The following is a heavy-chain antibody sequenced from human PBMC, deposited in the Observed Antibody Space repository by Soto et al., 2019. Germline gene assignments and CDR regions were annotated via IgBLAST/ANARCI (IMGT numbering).Heavy chain of an antibody. CDR2: FDPKDGDT. D-gene: IGHD5-12*01. Sequence: ASVKVSCKVSGYTLTELSMHWVRQAPGKGLEWMGWFDPKDGDTIYAQKFQGRVTMTKDTSISTAYMELSRLRSDDTAVYYCASGYSGHLDYWGQGTLVTVSS. CDR3: ASGYSGHLDY. J-gene: IGHJ4*02. V-gene: IGHV1-24*01. CDR1: GYTLTELS.